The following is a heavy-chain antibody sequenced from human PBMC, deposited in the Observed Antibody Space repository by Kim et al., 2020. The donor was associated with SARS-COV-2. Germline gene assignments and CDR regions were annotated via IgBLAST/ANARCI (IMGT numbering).Heavy chain of an antibody. D-gene: IGHD3-3*01. CDR2: ISGSGGST. Sequence: GGSLRLSCAASGFTFSSYAMSWVRQAPGKGLEWVSAISGSGGSTYYADSVKGRFTISRDNSKNTLYLQMNSLRAEDTAVYYCAKDKGREEITIFGVVIDYYYDGMDVWGQGTTVTVSS. V-gene: IGHV3-23*01. CDR1: GFTFSSYA. J-gene: IGHJ6*02. CDR3: AKDKGREEITIFGVVIDYYYDGMDV.